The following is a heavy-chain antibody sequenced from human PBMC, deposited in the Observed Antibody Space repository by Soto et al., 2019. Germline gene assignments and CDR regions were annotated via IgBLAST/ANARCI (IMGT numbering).Heavy chain of an antibody. D-gene: IGHD1-20*01. CDR1: GYIFTNFA. CDR3: ARAMAVGNRYNWFDP. Sequence: QVQLVQSGAEVKKPGASVKISCKTSGYIFTNFALHWVRQAPGQGLEWMAWINAGNGHTKYSQKFQDRVTITRDTSASTAYMEVSSLTYADTAVYYCARAMAVGNRYNWFDPWGQGTLVTVSS. V-gene: IGHV1-3*01. J-gene: IGHJ5*02. CDR2: INAGNGHT.